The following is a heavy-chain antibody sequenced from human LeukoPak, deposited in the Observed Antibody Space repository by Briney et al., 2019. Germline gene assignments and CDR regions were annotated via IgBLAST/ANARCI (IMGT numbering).Heavy chain of an antibody. CDR3: ARDYVGGTGYFDY. Sequence: GSSVKVSCKASGGTFSSYAISWVRQAPGQGLEWMGWISAYNGNTNYAQKLQGRVTMTTDTSTSTAYMELRSLRSDDTAVFYCARDYVGGTGYFDYWGQGALVTVSS. CDR2: ISAYNGNT. D-gene: IGHD1-26*01. CDR1: GGTFSSYA. V-gene: IGHV1-18*01. J-gene: IGHJ4*02.